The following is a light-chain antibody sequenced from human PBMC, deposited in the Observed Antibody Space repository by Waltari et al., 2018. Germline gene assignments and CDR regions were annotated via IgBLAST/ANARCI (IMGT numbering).Light chain of an antibody. Sequence: DIVMTQSPDSLAVSLGEWATIRCKSSQSVMYSSNNKDYLAWYQQKPGQPPKLLIYWASTRESGVPDRFSGSGSGTDFSLTISNLQAEDVAVYSCQQYYDSPLTFGGGTKVEIK. CDR3: QQYYDSPLT. CDR1: QSVMYSSNNKDY. J-gene: IGKJ4*01. CDR2: WAS. V-gene: IGKV4-1*01.